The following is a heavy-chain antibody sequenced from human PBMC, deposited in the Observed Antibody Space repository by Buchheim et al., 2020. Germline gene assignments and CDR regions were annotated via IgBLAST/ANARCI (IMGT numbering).Heavy chain of an antibody. V-gene: IGHV3-74*01. CDR2: IKTDGSGT. CDR1: GFTFSSYW. J-gene: IGHJ6*02. CDR3: ASRYGDYYYAMDV. D-gene: IGHD4-17*01. Sequence: EVQLVESGGGLVQPGGSLRLSCAASGFTFSSYWMHWVRQAPGEGLVWVSRIKTDGSGTSYADSVKGRFAISRDRAKNTLYFQMSSLRAEDSAVYYCASRYGDYYYAMDVWGQGTT.